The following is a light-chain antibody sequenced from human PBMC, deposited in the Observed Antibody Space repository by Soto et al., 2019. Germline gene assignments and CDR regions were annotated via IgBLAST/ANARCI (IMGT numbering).Light chain of an antibody. V-gene: IGLV2-14*01. J-gene: IGLJ1*01. CDR2: EVS. CDR3: TSYTSSSSLYV. Sequence: QSALTQPASVSGSPGQSITISCTGTSGDVGGYNYVSWYQQHPGKAPKLLIYEVSNRPSGVSNRFSGSKSGNTASLTISGLQAEDEADYYCTSYTSSSSLYVFGTGTNVTGL. CDR1: SGDVGGYNY.